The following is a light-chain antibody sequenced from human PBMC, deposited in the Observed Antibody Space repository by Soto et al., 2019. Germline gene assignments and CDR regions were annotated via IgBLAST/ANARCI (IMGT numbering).Light chain of an antibody. CDR1: SSDVGGYNY. J-gene: IGLJ1*01. CDR3: YSFAGSTTFSYV. Sequence: QSVLTQPASVSGSPGQSITISCTGTSSDVGGYNYVSWYQQHPGKAPTVLIYEGTKRPSGVSNRFSGSKSGNTASLTISGLQTEDEADYYCYSFAGSTTFSYVFGPGTKVTVL. V-gene: IGLV2-23*03. CDR2: EGT.